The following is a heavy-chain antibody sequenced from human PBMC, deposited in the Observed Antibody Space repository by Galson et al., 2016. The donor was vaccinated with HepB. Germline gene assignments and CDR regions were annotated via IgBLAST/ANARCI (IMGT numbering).Heavy chain of an antibody. CDR2: ISYDGKSE. Sequence: SLRLSCAASGFTFSTYGMHWVRQAPGKGLEWVALISYDGKSESYADSVKGRVTISRDNSKNTLYLQMHSLRAEDTAVYYCARDAFYDTSGLVWHFDYWGQGTLVTVSS. V-gene: IGHV3-30*03. CDR1: GFTFSTYG. D-gene: IGHD3-22*01. J-gene: IGHJ4*02. CDR3: ARDAFYDTSGLVWHFDY.